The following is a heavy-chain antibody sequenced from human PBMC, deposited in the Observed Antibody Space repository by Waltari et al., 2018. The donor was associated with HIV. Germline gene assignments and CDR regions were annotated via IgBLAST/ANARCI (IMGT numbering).Heavy chain of an antibody. CDR2: INHSGST. J-gene: IGHJ4*02. CDR1: GWPFSGYF. D-gene: IGHD5-12*01. CDR3: ARGRVDRSFDY. V-gene: IGHV4-34*01. Sequence: QVQQQPWGAALLKPSATLSPTCGVYGWPFSGYFWSWIRQSPGKGLEWIGEINHSGSTNYNPSLKSRVTISVDTSKNQFSLKLSSVTAADTAVYYCARGRVDRSFDYWGQGTLVTVSS.